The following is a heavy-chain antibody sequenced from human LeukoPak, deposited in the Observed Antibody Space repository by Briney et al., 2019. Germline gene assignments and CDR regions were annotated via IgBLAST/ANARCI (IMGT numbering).Heavy chain of an antibody. D-gene: IGHD6-19*01. CDR3: ARDIGIAVAGTGDY. V-gene: IGHV4-39*07. CDR1: GGPISSSGYC. CDR2: IDYSGST. J-gene: IGHJ4*02. Sequence: SETLSLTCTVSGGPISSSGYCWGWIRQPPGKGLEWIGSIDYSGSTYYNPSLKSRVTISVDTSKNQFSLKLSSVTAADTAVYYCARDIGIAVAGTGDYWGQGTLVTVSS.